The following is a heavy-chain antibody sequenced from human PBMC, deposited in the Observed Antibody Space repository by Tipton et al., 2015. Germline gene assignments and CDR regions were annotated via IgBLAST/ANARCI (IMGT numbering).Heavy chain of an antibody. V-gene: IGHV3-48*01. CDR1: AFTFSSYS. CDR2: ISSGSSTR. D-gene: IGHD4-17*01. CDR3: ARDPTTETTYYYYGMDV. J-gene: IGHJ6*02. Sequence: SLRLSCAASAFTFSSYSMNWVRQAPGKGLEWVSYISSGSSTRYYADSVKGRFTISRDNAKNSLYLQMNSLRAEDTAVYYCARDPTTETTYYYYGMDVWGQGTTVTVSS.